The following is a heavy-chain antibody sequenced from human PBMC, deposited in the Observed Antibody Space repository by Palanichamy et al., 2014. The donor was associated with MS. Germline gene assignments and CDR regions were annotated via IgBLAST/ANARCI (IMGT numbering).Heavy chain of an antibody. CDR1: GFTFSRYS. Sequence: EVQLVEYGGGLVKPGGSLRLSCAASGFTFSRYSMDWVRQAPGKGLEWVSAMSDSGSHIYYADSVKGRFTISRDNAKNTLYLQMNSLRAEDTAIYYCAREGPRPNDYGDFDYWGQGILVTVSS. V-gene: IGHV3-21*06. J-gene: IGHJ4*02. CDR3: AREGPRPNDYGDFDY. D-gene: IGHD4-17*01. CDR2: MSDSGSHI.